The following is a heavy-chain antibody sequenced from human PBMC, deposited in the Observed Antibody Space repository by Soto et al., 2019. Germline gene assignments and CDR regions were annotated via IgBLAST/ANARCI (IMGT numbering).Heavy chain of an antibody. J-gene: IGHJ5*02. V-gene: IGHV3-64*01. CDR1: RLTLNIYA. CDR2: ISSNGGST. Sequence: KISSAASRLTLNIYAIHLVLQKPGKGLEYVSAISSNGGSTYYANSVKGRFTISRDNSKNTLYLQMGSLRAEDMAVYYCARAAAGTGYWFDPWGQGTLVTVSS. D-gene: IGHD6-13*01. CDR3: ARAAAGTGYWFDP.